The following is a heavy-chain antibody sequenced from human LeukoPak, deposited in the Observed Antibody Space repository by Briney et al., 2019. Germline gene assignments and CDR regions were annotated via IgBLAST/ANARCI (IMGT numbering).Heavy chain of an antibody. CDR1: GLAFSSYA. J-gene: IGHJ1*01. Sequence: GGSLRLSCAASGLAFSSYAMTWVRQAPGKGLEWVSAISGSGGSTYYADSVKGRFTISRDNSQNTLYLQMNSLRAEDTALYYCAKDCAVGGTAEYFQHWGQGTLVTVSS. CDR2: ISGSGGST. D-gene: IGHD1-26*01. V-gene: IGHV3-23*01. CDR3: AKDCAVGGTAEYFQH.